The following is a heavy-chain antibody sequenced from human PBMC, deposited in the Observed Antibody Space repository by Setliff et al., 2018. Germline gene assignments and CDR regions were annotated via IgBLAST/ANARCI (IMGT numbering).Heavy chain of an antibody. V-gene: IGHV1-69*13. D-gene: IGHD1-26*01. CDR2: IIPIFGTA. Sequence: SVKVSCKASGGTFSSYAISWVRQAPGQGLEWTGGIIPIFGTANYAQKFQGRVTITADESTSTAYMELSSLRSEDTAVYYCARGGVSIVGATWPFDYWGQGTLVTVSS. CDR3: ARGGVSIVGATWPFDY. J-gene: IGHJ4*02. CDR1: GGTFSSYA.